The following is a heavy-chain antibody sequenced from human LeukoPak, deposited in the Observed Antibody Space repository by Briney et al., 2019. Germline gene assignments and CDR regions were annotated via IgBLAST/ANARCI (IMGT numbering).Heavy chain of an antibody. V-gene: IGHV4-4*07. CDR2: IYTSGTT. D-gene: IGHD2-8*02. CDR1: GGSMSSDY. Sequence: PSETLSLTCTVSGGSMSSDYWTWIRQPAGKGLEWIGRIYTSGTTNYNPSLKSRVTMSVDTSKNQFSLKVTSVTAADTAVYYCARNTAGSFDYLGQGTLVTASS. CDR3: ARNTAGSFDY. J-gene: IGHJ4*02.